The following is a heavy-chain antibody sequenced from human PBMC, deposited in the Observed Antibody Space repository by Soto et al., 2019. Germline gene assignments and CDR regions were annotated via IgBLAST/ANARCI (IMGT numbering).Heavy chain of an antibody. CDR1: GDSVSSDITS. CDR2: TYYRSKWFH. V-gene: IGHV6-1*01. J-gene: IGHJ4*02. D-gene: IGHD6-6*01. Sequence: SQTLSLTCAISGDSVSSDITSLNWIRQSPSRGLEWLGRTYYRSKWFHGYAASVKSRITINPDTSKNQFSLELNSMTPEDTAVYYCAKGVKSIAARPSDYWGQGTLVTVSS. CDR3: AKGVKSIAARPSDY.